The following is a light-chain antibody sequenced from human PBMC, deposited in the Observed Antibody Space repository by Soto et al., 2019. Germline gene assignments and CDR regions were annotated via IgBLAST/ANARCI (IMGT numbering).Light chain of an antibody. J-gene: IGKJ2*01. CDR2: VAS. Sequence: DIQMTQSPSSLSASVGDRVTITCRASQSIRNYVNWYQQKPGKAPKFLIYVASTLQIGVPSRFSCIVSGTTFTFTIISRHPEDSSTYYCLQRYSSPYTFGPGTKLEIQ. CDR1: QSIRNY. V-gene: IGKV1-39*01. CDR3: LQRYSSPYT.